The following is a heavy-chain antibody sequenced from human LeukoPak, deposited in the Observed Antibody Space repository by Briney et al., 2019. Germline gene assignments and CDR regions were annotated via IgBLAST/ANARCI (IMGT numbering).Heavy chain of an antibody. CDR1: GYGFTSYW. V-gene: IGHV5-51*01. CDR2: IYPGDSDT. Sequence: GESLKISCKGSGYGFTSYWIGWVRQMPGKGLEWMGIIYPGDSDTRYSPSFQGQVTISADKSISTAYLQWSSLKASDTAMYYCARLKRSSSWYDNWFDPWGQGTLVTVSS. CDR3: ARLKRSSSWYDNWFDP. J-gene: IGHJ5*02. D-gene: IGHD6-13*01.